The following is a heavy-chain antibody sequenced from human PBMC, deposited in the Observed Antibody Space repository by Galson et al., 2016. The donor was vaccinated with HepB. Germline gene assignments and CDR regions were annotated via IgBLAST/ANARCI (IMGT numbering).Heavy chain of an antibody. CDR1: GFTLSKYY. D-gene: IGHD2-2*01. CDR2: VSRTDGSA. J-gene: IGHJ4*02. Sequence: SVKVSCKAVGFTLSKYYMLWVRQTPGQGLQWMGIVSRTDGSANYEQNFQGRVTMTRDTSTNTLYMEVSSLTSEDTAVYYCVRAQDQDFDTWGQGTLVTVSS. CDR3: VRAQDQDFDT. V-gene: IGHV1-46*01.